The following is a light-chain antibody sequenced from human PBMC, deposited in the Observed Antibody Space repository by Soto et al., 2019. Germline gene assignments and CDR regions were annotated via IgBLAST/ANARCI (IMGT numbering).Light chain of an antibody. CDR1: RSISNN. CDR3: QPHNNWPVVT. CDR2: GAS. J-gene: IGKJ4*01. Sequence: EMVMTQSPATLSVSPGERVTLSCRASRSISNNLAWYQQKPGQAPRLLIYGASTRATGIPARFGGSGSGTEFTLTINSLQSEDFAMYYCQPHNNWPVVTFGGGTRVESK. V-gene: IGKV3-15*01.